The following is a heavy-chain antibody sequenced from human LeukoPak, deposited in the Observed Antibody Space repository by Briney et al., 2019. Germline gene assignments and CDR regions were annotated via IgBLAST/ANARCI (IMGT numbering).Heavy chain of an antibody. CDR1: GFTFSSYG. J-gene: IGHJ4*02. CDR2: INWNGGST. D-gene: IGHD1-20*01. V-gene: IGHV3-20*04. CDR3: ARRDRYNWNDLDY. Sequence: GGSLRLSCAASGFTFSSYGMHWVRQAPGKGLEWVSGINWNGGSTGYADSVKGRFTISRDNAKNSLYLQMNSLRAEDTALYYCARRDRYNWNDLDYWGQGTLVTVSS.